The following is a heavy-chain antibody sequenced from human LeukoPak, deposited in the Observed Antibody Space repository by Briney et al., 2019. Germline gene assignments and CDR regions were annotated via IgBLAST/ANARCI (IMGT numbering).Heavy chain of an antibody. J-gene: IGHJ5*02. V-gene: IGHV3-7*01. CDR2: IKQDGSER. D-gene: IGHD3-10*01. CDR1: GFTFSNYW. CDR3: ARGYFYGSGSNWFDP. Sequence: PGGSLRLSCVASGFTFSNYWMNWVHQAPGKGLEWVANIKQDGSERYYVGSVKGRFTISRDIANNSLYLQMNSLRAEDTAVYYCARGYFYGSGSNWFDPWGQGTLVTVSS.